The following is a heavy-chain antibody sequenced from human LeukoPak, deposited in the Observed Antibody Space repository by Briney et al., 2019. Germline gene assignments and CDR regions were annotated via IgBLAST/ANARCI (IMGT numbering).Heavy chain of an antibody. CDR1: GYALTELS. V-gene: IGHV1-24*01. J-gene: IGHJ4*02. D-gene: IGHD6-13*01. CDR2: FDPEDGET. Sequence: GASVKVSCKVSGYALTELSMHWVRQAPGKGLEWMGGFDPEDGETIYAQKFQGRVTMTEDTSTDTAYMELSSLRSEDTAVYYCATDLAGSSWYEDGYWGQGTLVTVSS. CDR3: ATDLAGSSWYEDGY.